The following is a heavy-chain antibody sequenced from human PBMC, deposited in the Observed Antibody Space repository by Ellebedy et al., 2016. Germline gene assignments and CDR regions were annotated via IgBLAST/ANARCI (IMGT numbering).Heavy chain of an antibody. D-gene: IGHD2-21*01. J-gene: IGHJ4*02. V-gene: IGHV3-30*18. CDR3: AKDGCGGGCYELDY. CDR2: ISYDGSNK. Sequence: GESLKISXAASGFTFSSYGMHWVRQVSGKGLEWVAVISYDGSNKYYADSVKGRFTISRDNSKNTLYLQMNSLRAEDTAMYYCAKDGCGGGCYELDYWGQGTLVTVSS. CDR1: GFTFSSYG.